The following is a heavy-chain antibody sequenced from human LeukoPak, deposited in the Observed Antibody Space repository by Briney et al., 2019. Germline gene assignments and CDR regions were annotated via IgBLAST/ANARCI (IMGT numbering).Heavy chain of an antibody. CDR3: ARFLSSPYNWFDP. CDR2: IYYSGST. J-gene: IGHJ5*02. D-gene: IGHD6-6*01. Sequence: PSQTLSLTCTVSGGSISSGGYYWSWIRQPPGKGLEWIGYIYYSGSTNYNPSLKSRVTISVDTSKNQFSLKLSSVTAADTAVYYCARFLSSPYNWFDPWGQGTLVTVSS. V-gene: IGHV4-61*08. CDR1: GGSISSGGYY.